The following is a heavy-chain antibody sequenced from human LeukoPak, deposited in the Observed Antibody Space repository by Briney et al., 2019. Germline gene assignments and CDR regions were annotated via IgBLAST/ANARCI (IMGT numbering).Heavy chain of an antibody. V-gene: IGHV3-74*01. CDR1: GFTFSSYW. Sequence: GGSLRLSCAASGFTFSSYWMHWVRRAPGKGLVWVSRIDSDGSSTIYADSVKGRFTISRDNAKNTLYLQMNSLRAEDTAVYYCTRGYVGIDYWGRGTLVTVSS. CDR3: TRGYVGIDY. J-gene: IGHJ4*02. CDR2: IDSDGSST. D-gene: IGHD5-12*01.